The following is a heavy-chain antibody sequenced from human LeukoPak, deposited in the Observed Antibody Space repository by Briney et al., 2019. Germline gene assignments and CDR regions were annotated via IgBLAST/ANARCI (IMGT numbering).Heavy chain of an antibody. CDR2: ISSSSSYI. D-gene: IGHD3-10*01. V-gene: IGHV3-21*01. Sequence: GGSLRLSCAASGFTFSSYSMNWVRQAPGKGLEWVSSISSSSSYIYYADSVKGRFTISRDNAKNSLYLQMNSLRAEDTAVYYCARDFTTYYNGSGRIQAVDYWGQGTLVTVSS. CDR1: GFTFSSYS. J-gene: IGHJ4*02. CDR3: ARDFTTYYNGSGRIQAVDY.